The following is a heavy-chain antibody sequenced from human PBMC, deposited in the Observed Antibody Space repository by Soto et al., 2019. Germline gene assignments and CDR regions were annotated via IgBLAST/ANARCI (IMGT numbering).Heavy chain of an antibody. D-gene: IGHD3-22*01. CDR3: ARGSLYYYDSSGSIDY. CDR1: GFTFSSYG. CDR2: IWYDGSNK. V-gene: IGHV3-33*01. J-gene: IGHJ4*02. Sequence: GGSLRLSCAASGFTFSSYGMHWVRQAPGKGLERVAVIWYDGSNKYYADSVKGRFTISRDNSKNTLYLQMNSLRAEDTAVYYCARGSLYYYDSSGSIDYWGQGTLVTVSS.